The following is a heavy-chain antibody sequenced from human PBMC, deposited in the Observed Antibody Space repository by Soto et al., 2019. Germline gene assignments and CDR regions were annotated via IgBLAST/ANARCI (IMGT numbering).Heavy chain of an antibody. CDR3: ATRPPQIVVTLLPFPS. V-gene: IGHV4-61*01. CDR1: GGSVSTGSYY. CDR2: VYHSGST. Sequence: PSETVSLTCTVSGGSVSTGSYYWTWVRQPPGKGLEWIGEVYHSGSTRYNPSLKGRVTISVDKPNNQFSLKLTSMTGADTAVYYCATRPPQIVVTLLPFPSWGQGTPVTVSS. D-gene: IGHD2-15*01. J-gene: IGHJ5*02.